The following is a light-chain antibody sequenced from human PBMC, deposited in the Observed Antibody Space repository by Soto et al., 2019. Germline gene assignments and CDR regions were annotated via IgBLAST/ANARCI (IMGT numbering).Light chain of an antibody. CDR2: KAS. V-gene: IGKV1-5*03. CDR1: QSIGSW. CDR3: QQYGSYSPWT. Sequence: DVQMTQSPSTLSASVGDRVTITCRASQSIGSWLAWYQQKPGKAPKLLIYKASSLESGVPSRFSGSGSGTEFTLTISSMQPDDVASDYCQQYGSYSPWTFGQGTKVEIK. J-gene: IGKJ1*01.